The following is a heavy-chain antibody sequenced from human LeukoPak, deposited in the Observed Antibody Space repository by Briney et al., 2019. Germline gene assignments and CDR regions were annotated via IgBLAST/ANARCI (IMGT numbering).Heavy chain of an antibody. J-gene: IGHJ3*02. CDR3: ARRSWGSSPGQDAFDI. CDR1: GYTFTGYY. V-gene: IGHV1-2*02. Sequence: ASVKVSCKASGYTFTGYYMHWVRQAPGQGLEWMGWINPNSGGTNYAQKFQGRVTMTRDTSISTAYMELSRLRSDDTAVYYCARRSWGSSPGQDAFDIWGQGTMVTVSS. D-gene: IGHD6-13*01. CDR2: INPNSGGT.